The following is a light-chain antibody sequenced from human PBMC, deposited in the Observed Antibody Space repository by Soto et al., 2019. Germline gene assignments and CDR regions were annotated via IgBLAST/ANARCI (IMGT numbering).Light chain of an antibody. J-gene: IGKJ1*01. CDR1: QSVSSSY. CDR3: QQYGSS. V-gene: IGKV3-20*01. Sequence: EIVLTQSPCTLSLSPGERATLSCRASQSVSSSYLAWYQQKPGQAPRLLIYGASSRATGIPDRFSGSGSGTDFTLTISRLEPEDFAVYYCQQYGSSFGQGTKVEIK. CDR2: GAS.